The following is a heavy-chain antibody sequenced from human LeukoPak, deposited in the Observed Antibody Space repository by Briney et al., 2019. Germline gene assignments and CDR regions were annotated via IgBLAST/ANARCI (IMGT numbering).Heavy chain of an antibody. CDR2: INPNSGGT. J-gene: IGHJ4*02. D-gene: IGHD3-22*01. CDR1: GYTFTGYY. V-gene: IGHV1-2*06. CDR3: ARELSGFYYDSSGSFDY. Sequence: ASVKVSCKASGYTFTGYYMHWVRQAPGQGLEWMGRINPNSGGTNYAQKSQGRVTMTRDTSISTAYMELSRLRSDDTAVYYCARELSGFYYDSSGSFDYWGQGTLVTVSS.